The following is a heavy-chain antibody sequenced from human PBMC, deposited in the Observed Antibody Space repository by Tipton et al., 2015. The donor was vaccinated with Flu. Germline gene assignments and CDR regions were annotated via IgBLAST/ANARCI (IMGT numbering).Heavy chain of an antibody. CDR1: GYIFSDFG. J-gene: IGHJ4*02. Sequence: QVQLVQSGAEVKKPGASVKVSCKASGYIFSDFGISWVRQAPGQGLEWMGWISGYNGNTKYAQEFQDRVTMTTDTSTSTAYMELRSLRSEDTAVFYCARGSGYAGDYWGKGTLVTVSS. CDR2: ISGYNGNT. D-gene: IGHD5-12*01. V-gene: IGHV1-18*01. CDR3: ARGSGYAGDY.